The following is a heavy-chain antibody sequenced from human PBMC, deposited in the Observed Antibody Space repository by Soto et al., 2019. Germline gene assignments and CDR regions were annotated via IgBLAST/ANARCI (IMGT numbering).Heavy chain of an antibody. V-gene: IGHV3-11*05. D-gene: IGHD3-16*02. J-gene: IGHJ6*02. Sequence: QVQLVESGGGLVKLGGSLRLSCAASGFTFSDYYMSWIRQAPGKGMEWISYISGSNIYTNYADSVKGRFTISIDNANNSLYLQIYSLIVDDTAVYYFARVGVEVIPDAIVSVYGMDVWRQRMIVSVSS. CDR1: GFTFSDYY. CDR3: ARVGVEVIPDAIVSVYGMDV. CDR2: ISGSNIYT.